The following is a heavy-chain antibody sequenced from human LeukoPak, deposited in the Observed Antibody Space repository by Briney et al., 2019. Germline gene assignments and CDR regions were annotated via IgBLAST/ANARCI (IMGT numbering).Heavy chain of an antibody. Sequence: SSETLSLTCTVSGYSISSGYYWGWIRQPPGKGLEWIGYIYYSGSTNYNPSLKSRVTISVDTSKNQFSLKLSSVTAADTAVYYCARDLYGSGSYRYWGQGTLVTVSS. J-gene: IGHJ4*02. V-gene: IGHV4-61*01. CDR1: GYSISSGYY. D-gene: IGHD3-10*01. CDR2: IYYSGST. CDR3: ARDLYGSGSYRY.